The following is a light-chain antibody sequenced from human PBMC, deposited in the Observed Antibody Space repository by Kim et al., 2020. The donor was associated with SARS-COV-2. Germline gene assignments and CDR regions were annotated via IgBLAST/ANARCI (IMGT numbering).Light chain of an antibody. V-gene: IGKV3-11*01. CDR1: QSVSSY. CDR3: QQRSNWYT. Sequence: LSLSAGKMATLSCRASQSVSSYLAWYQQKPGQAPRLLIYDASNRATGIPARFSGSGSGTDFTLTISSLEPEDFAVYYCQQRSNWYTFGQGTKLEI. J-gene: IGKJ2*01. CDR2: DAS.